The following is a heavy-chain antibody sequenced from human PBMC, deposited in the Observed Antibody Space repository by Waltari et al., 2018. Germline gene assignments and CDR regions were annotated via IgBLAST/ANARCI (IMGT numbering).Heavy chain of an antibody. V-gene: IGHV4-34*01. CDR3: ARGSVVDIVATTIDY. CDR2: INHSGST. D-gene: IGHD5-12*01. Sequence: QVQLQQWGAGLLKPSETLSLTCAVYGGSFSGYYWSWIRQPPGKGLEWIGEINHSGSTNYNPSLKSRVTISVDTSKNQFSLKLSSVTAADTAVYYCARGSVVDIVATTIDYWGQGTLVTVSS. J-gene: IGHJ4*02. CDR1: GGSFSGYY.